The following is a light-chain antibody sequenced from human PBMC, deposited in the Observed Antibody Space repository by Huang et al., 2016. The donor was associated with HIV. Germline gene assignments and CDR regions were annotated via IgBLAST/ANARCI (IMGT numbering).Light chain of an antibody. CDR1: QSVFHSYNNKNY. Sequence: DIVVTQSPGSLALSLGERAAINCTSSQSVFHSYNNKNYLSWYQLKPGQSPQLLIYWASTREFGVPDRFRGTGSGTDFTLTITSLQAEDVAVYYCHQYYSSPQTFGRGTKVEV. J-gene: IGKJ1*01. V-gene: IGKV4-1*01. CDR2: WAS. CDR3: HQYYSSPQT.